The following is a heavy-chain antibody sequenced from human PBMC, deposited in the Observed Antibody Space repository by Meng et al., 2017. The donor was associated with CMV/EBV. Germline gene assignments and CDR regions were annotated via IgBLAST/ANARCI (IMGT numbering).Heavy chain of an antibody. V-gene: IGHV4-61*01. CDR2: IYYSGST. CDR3: ARDPYPSYDFWSGPNPKYYYYGMDV. Sequence: GSLRLSCTVSGGSVSSGSYYWSWIRQPPGKGLEWIGYIYYSGSTNYNPSLKSRVTISVDTSKNQFSLKLSSVTAADTAVYYCARDPYPSYDFWSGPNPKYYYYGMDVWGQGTTVTVFS. CDR1: GGSVSSGSYY. J-gene: IGHJ6*02. D-gene: IGHD3-3*01.